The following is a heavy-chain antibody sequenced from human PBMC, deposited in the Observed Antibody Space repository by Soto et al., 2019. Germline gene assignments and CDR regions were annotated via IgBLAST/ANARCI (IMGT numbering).Heavy chain of an antibody. V-gene: IGHV3-30-3*01. Sequence: QVQLVESGGGVVQPGRSLRLSCVASGFTFSSYAMHWVRQAPGKGLEWVAVISYDGSNKYYADSVKGRFTISRDNSKNTRYLQMNSLRADDTAVYYCARDGYDFWSGDTRGYGMDVWGQGTTVTVSS. CDR2: ISYDGSNK. D-gene: IGHD3-3*01. J-gene: IGHJ6*02. CDR1: GFTFSSYA. CDR3: ARDGYDFWSGDTRGYGMDV.